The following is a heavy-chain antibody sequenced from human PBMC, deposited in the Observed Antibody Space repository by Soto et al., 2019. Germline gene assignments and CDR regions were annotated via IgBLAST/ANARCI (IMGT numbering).Heavy chain of an antibody. CDR3: ARRPRYSNYVDY. Sequence: QITLKESGPTLVKPTQTLTLTCTFSWFSLSTSGVGVGWIRQPPGKALEWLALIYWNDDKRYSPSLKSRLTIAKDTSKNQVVLNMTNMDPVDTATYFCARRPRYSNYVDYWGQGTLVTVSS. CDR2: IYWNDDK. J-gene: IGHJ4*02. CDR1: WFSLSTSGVG. D-gene: IGHD4-4*01. V-gene: IGHV2-5*01.